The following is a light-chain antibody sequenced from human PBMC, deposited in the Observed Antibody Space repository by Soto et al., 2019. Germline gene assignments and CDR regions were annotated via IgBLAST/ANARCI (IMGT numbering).Light chain of an antibody. Sequence: EIVLTQSPATLSLSPGERATISCRASQSVSNFFVWYQQKRGQPPRLLIYDASKRVTGIPVRFSGSGSGTDFTLTISSLEPEDFAVYYCQHRLSWPLTFGGGTPVEMK. CDR3: QHRLSWPLT. CDR2: DAS. V-gene: IGKV3-11*01. J-gene: IGKJ4*01. CDR1: QSVSNF.